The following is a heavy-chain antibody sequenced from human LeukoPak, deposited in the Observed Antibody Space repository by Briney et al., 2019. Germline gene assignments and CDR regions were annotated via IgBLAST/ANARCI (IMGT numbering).Heavy chain of an antibody. Sequence: SLRLSCAASGFTFDDYAMHWVRQAPGKGLEWVSGISWNSGSIGYADSVKGRFTISRDNAKNSLYLQMNSLRAEDTALYYCAKGGYYYGSGSRGMDVWGQGTTVTVSS. V-gene: IGHV3-9*01. D-gene: IGHD3-10*01. CDR2: ISWNSGSI. J-gene: IGHJ6*02. CDR3: AKGGYYYGSGSRGMDV. CDR1: GFTFDDYA.